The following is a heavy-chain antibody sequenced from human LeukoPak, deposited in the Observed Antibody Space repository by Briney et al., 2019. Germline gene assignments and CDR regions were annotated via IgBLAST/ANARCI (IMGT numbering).Heavy chain of an antibody. Sequence: KSSETLSLTCTVSGGSISSYYWSWIRQPPGKGLEWIGYIYYSGSTNYNPSLKSRVTISVDTSKNQFSLKLSSVTAADTAVYYCARESMVYGDYVGGWFDPWGQGTLVTVSS. D-gene: IGHD4-17*01. J-gene: IGHJ5*02. CDR1: GGSISSYY. CDR3: ARESMVYGDYVGGWFDP. CDR2: IYYSGST. V-gene: IGHV4-59*01.